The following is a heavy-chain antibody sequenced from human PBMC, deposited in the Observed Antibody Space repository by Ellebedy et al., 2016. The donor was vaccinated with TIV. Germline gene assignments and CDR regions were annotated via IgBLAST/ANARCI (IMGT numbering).Heavy chain of an antibody. CDR2: INPNSGGT. CDR3: ARDLPAAMVYY. D-gene: IGHD2-2*01. CDR1: GYTFTGYY. J-gene: IGHJ4*02. Sequence: ASVKVSCXASGYTFTGYYMHWVRQAPGQGLEWMGWINPNSGGTNYAQKFQGRVTMTRDTSISTAYMELSSLRSEDTAVYYCARDLPAAMVYYWGQGTLVTVSS. V-gene: IGHV1-2*02.